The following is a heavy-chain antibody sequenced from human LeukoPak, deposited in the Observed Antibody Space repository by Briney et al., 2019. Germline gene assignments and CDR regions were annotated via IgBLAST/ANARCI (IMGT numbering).Heavy chain of an antibody. V-gene: IGHV1-69*04. D-gene: IGHD6-19*01. CDR2: IIPILGIA. CDR1: GYTFSSYA. CDR3: ARAAVAGTFIPYYFDY. Sequence: GASVKVSCKASGYTFSSYAISWVRQAPGQGLEWMGRIIPILGIANYAQKFQGRVTITADKSTSTAYMELSSLRSEDTAVYYCARAAVAGTFIPYYFDYWGQGTLVTVSS. J-gene: IGHJ4*02.